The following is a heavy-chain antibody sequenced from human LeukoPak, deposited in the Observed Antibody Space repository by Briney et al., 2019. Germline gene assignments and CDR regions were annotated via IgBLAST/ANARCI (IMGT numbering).Heavy chain of an antibody. V-gene: IGHV3-48*04. CDR2: ISSSGSTI. CDR1: GFTFSSSW. J-gene: IGHJ3*02. Sequence: PGGSLRLSCAASGFTFSSSWMHWVRQAPGKGLEWVSYISSSGSTIYYADSVKGRFTISRDNAKNSLYLQMNSLRAEDTAVYYCARDPNSRSAFDIWGQGTMVTVSS. D-gene: IGHD4-23*01. CDR3: ARDPNSRSAFDI.